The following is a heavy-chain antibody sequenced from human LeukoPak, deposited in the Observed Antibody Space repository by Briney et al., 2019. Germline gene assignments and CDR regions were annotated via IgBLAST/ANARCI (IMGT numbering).Heavy chain of an antibody. CDR2: ISSSGSTI. CDR1: GFTFSSYE. J-gene: IGHJ4*02. V-gene: IGHV3-48*03. D-gene: IGHD3-9*01. CDR3: ARAYYDILTGDGGLDY. Sequence: GGSLRLSCAASGFTFSSYEMNWVRQAPGKGLEWVSYISSSGSTIYYADSVKGRFTISRDNAKNSLYLQMNSLRAEDTAVYYYARAYYDILTGDGGLDYWGQGTLVTVSS.